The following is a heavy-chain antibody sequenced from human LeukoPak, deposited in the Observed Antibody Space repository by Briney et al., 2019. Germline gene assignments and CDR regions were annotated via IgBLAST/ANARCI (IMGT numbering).Heavy chain of an antibody. J-gene: IGHJ6*02. CDR2: IIPLLGVA. CDR1: VGTFSSDT. CDR3: AREARGSYADYYYGMDV. Sequence: SLKSSCKASVGTFSSDTISWVRHAPGHGLEWMGRIIPLLGVAHYAQKFQGRVTITADKSTSTAYMELSSLRSEDTAVYYCAREARGSYADYYYGMDVWGQGTTVTVSS. D-gene: IGHD1-26*01. V-gene: IGHV1-69*04.